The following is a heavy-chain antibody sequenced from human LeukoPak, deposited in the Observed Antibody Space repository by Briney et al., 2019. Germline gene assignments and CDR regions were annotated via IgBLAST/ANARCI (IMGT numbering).Heavy chain of an antibody. Sequence: PGGSLRLSCSASGFTFSSYAMSWVRQAPGKGLEWVSAISGSGGSTYYADSVKGRFTISRDNSKNTLYLQMNSLRAEDTAVYYCAKDLRPRIAAAGNAFDIWGQGTMVTVSS. CDR1: GFTFSSYA. CDR2: ISGSGGST. V-gene: IGHV3-23*01. J-gene: IGHJ3*02. D-gene: IGHD6-13*01. CDR3: AKDLRPRIAAAGNAFDI.